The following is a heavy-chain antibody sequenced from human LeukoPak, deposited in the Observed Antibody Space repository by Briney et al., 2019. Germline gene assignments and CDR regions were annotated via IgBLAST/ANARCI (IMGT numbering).Heavy chain of an antibody. J-gene: IGHJ4*02. CDR3: ARDNSGSIDY. Sequence: GGSLRLSCAASKFTFSIYWMHWVHQAPGKGLVWVSRITSDGSDTIYADSVKGRFTISRDNAKNTLYLQMNSLRAEDTAVYYCARDNSGSIDYWGQGTLVTVSS. V-gene: IGHV3-74*01. D-gene: IGHD3-22*01. CDR2: ITSDGSDT. CDR1: KFTFSIYW.